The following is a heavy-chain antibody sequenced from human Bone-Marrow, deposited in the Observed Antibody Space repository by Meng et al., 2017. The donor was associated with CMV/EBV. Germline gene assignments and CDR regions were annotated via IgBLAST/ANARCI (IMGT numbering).Heavy chain of an antibody. V-gene: IGHV3-11*01. D-gene: IGHD2-21*01. CDR1: GFTFSDYY. CDR3: AKADCGGNCPFDY. CDR2: ISSSGSTI. Sequence: GESLKISCAASGFTFSDYYMSWIRQAPGKGLEWVSYISSSGSTIYYADSVKGRSTISRDNAKNSLYLQMNSLRAEDTAVYYRAKADCGGNCPFDYWGQGTLVTVSS. J-gene: IGHJ4*02.